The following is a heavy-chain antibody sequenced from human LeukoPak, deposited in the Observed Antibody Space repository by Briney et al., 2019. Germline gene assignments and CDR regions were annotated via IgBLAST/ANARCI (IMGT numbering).Heavy chain of an antibody. J-gene: IGHJ4*02. CDR2: ISSSSSYI. D-gene: IGHD3-22*01. CDR3: ARDRYYYDSSGPPDY. Sequence: GGSLRLSCAASGFTFSSYSMNWVRQAPGKGLEWVSSISSSSSYIYYADSVKGRFTISRDNAKNSLYLQMNSLRAEDTAVYYCARDRYYYDSSGPPDYWGQGTLVTVSS. CDR1: GFTFSSYS. V-gene: IGHV3-21*01.